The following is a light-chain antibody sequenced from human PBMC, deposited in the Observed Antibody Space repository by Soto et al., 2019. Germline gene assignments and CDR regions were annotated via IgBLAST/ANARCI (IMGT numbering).Light chain of an antibody. J-gene: IGKJ4*01. V-gene: IGKV3-11*01. CDR1: QSVSSY. CDR3: QQRSNWPLT. CDR2: DAS. Sequence: ILLTQPPATVALSPGERATLSCRASQSVSSYLAWYQQKPGQAPRLLIYDASNRATGIPARFSGSGSGTDFTLTISSLEPEDFAVYYCQQRSNWPLTFGGGTKVDIK.